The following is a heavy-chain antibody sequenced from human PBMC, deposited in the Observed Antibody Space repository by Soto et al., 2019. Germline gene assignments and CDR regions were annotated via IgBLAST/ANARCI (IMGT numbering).Heavy chain of an antibody. J-gene: IGHJ4*02. V-gene: IGHV1-8*01. CDR1: GYTFTSYD. Sequence: ASVKVSCKASGYTFTSYDINWVRQATGQGLEWMGWMNPNSGNTGYAQKFQGRVTMTRNTSISTAYMGLSSLRSEDTAVYYCARAGYDYIWGSYREHDYWGQGTPVTVSS. CDR3: ARAGYDYIWGSYREHDY. CDR2: MNPNSGNT. D-gene: IGHD3-16*02.